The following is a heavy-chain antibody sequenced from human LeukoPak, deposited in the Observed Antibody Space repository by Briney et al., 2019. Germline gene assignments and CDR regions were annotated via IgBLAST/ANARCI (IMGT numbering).Heavy chain of an antibody. CDR3: ARVGYYASGPFSYFDY. CDR1: GFTFSGYA. CDR2: ISYDGSNE. V-gene: IGHV3-30-3*01. Sequence: GGSLRLSCAASGFTFSGYAMHWVRQAPGKGLEWVLVISYDGSNEYYADSVKGRFTISRDNSKNTLYLQMNSLSVEATAVYYCARVGYYASGPFSYFDYWGQGTLVTVSS. J-gene: IGHJ4*02. D-gene: IGHD3-10*01.